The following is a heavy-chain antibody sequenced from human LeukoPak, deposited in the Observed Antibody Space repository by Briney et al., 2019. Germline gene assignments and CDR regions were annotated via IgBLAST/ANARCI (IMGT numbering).Heavy chain of an antibody. D-gene: IGHD6-13*01. CDR3: ARDFIAADPPWFDP. V-gene: IGHV3-7*01. CDR2: IKQDGSEK. Sequence: GGSLRLSCAASGFTFSSYWMSLVRQAPGKGLEWVTNIKQDGSEKYYVDSVKGRFTISRDNAKNSLYLQMNSLRAEDTAVYYCARDFIAADPPWFDPWGQGTLVTVSS. J-gene: IGHJ5*02. CDR1: GFTFSSYW.